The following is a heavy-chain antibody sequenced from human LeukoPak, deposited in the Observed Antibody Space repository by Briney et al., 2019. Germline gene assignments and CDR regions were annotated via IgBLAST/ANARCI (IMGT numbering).Heavy chain of an antibody. CDR3: ARHQYYYDSSGYLNPSYYFDY. J-gene: IGHJ4*02. CDR2: INHSGST. V-gene: IGHV4-34*01. CDR1: GGSFSGYY. Sequence: PSETLSLTCAVYGGSFSGYYWSWIRQPPGKGLEWIGEINHSGSTNYNPSLKSRVTISVDTSKSQFSLKLSSVTAADTAVYYCARHQYYYDSSGYLNPSYYFDYWGQGTLVTVSS. D-gene: IGHD3-22*01.